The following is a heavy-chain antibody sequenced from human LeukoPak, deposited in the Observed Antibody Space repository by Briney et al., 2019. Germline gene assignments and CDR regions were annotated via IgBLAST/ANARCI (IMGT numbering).Heavy chain of an antibody. CDR3: ARAGNYADY. V-gene: IGHV3-7*01. CDR1: GFTFSSYW. CDR2: IKQDGSEK. J-gene: IGHJ4*02. D-gene: IGHD1-7*01. Sequence: GGSLRLSXAASGFTFSSYWMTWVRQAPGKGLEWVANIKQDGSEKYYVDSVKGRFTISRDNAKNSLYLQMNSLRAEDTALYYCARAGNYADYWGQGALVTVSS.